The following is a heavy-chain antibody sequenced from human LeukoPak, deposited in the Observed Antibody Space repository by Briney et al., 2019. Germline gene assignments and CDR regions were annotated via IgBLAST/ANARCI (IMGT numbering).Heavy chain of an antibody. D-gene: IGHD3-22*01. CDR2: ISYDGSNK. CDR3: ARDFGYDYMDYGMDV. J-gene: IGHJ6*02. Sequence: GGSLRLSCAASGFTFSSYAMHWVRQAPGKGLEWVAVISYDGSNKYYADSVKGRFTISRDNSKYTLYLQMNSLRAEDTAVYYCARDFGYDYMDYGMDVWGQGTTVTVSS. CDR1: GFTFSSYA. V-gene: IGHV3-30-3*01.